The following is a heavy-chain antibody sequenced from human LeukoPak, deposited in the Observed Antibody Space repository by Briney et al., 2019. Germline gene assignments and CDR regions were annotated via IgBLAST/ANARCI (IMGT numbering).Heavy chain of an antibody. V-gene: IGHV4-31*03. Sequence: SETLSLTCTVSGGSISSGGYYWSWIRQHPGKGLEWSGYIYYSGSTYYNPSLKSRVTISVDTSKNQSSLKLSSVTAAATAVYYCASSSDLYSSSWYLVFDPWGQGTLVTVSS. D-gene: IGHD6-13*01. J-gene: IGHJ5*02. CDR3: ASSSDLYSSSWYLVFDP. CDR2: IYYSGST. CDR1: GGSISSGGYY.